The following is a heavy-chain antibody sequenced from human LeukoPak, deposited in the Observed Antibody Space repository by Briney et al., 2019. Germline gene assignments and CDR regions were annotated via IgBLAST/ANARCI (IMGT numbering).Heavy chain of an antibody. J-gene: IGHJ4*02. D-gene: IGHD1-26*01. V-gene: IGHV3-7*01. CDR3: ARDKIVGPTTLDY. CDR2: IKQDGYEK. Sequence: GGSLRLSCAASGFTFSGYWMSWVRQTPEKGLEWVANIKQDGYEKYYVDSVKGRFTISRDNAKNSLYLQMNSLRADATAIYYCARDKIVGPTTLDYWGQGTLVTVSS. CDR1: GFTFSGYW.